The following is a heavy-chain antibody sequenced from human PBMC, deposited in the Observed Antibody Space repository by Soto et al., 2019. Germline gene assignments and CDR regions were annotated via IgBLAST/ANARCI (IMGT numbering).Heavy chain of an antibody. D-gene: IGHD3-9*01. CDR1: GFTVSNNY. CDR3: ALLGYYDILTRYHTVDY. CDR2: IYSSGST. Sequence: GGSLRLSCAASGFTVSNNYMTWVRQAPGKGLEWVSFIYSSGSTYYADSVKGRFTISRDNFKNTLYLQMNSLRAEDTAVYYCALLGYYDILTRYHTVDYWGQGTPVTVSS. V-gene: IGHV3-53*01. J-gene: IGHJ4*02.